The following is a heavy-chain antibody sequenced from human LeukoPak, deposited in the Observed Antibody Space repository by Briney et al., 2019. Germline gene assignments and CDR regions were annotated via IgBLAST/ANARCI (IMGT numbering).Heavy chain of an antibody. Sequence: PGGSLRLSCAASGFTFSSYAMSWVRQAPGKGLGWVSAISGSGGSTYYADSVKGRFTISRDNSKNTLYLQMNSLRAEDTAVYYCATLSLSSGWYFDYWGQGTLVTVSS. J-gene: IGHJ4*02. D-gene: IGHD6-19*01. CDR2: ISGSGGST. CDR3: ATLSLSSGWYFDY. CDR1: GFTFSSYA. V-gene: IGHV3-23*01.